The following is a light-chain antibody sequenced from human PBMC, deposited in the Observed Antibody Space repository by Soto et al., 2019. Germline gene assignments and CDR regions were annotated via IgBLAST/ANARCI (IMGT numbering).Light chain of an antibody. CDR2: YAS. V-gene: IGKV3-11*01. CDR1: QSVSSY. Sequence: IVLTQSPATLSLSPGERATLSCRASQSVSSYLVWYQQKPGQAPRLLIYYASNRATGVPARFSGSGSGTDFTLTISSLEPEDFAVYYFQQRTIKGPNLGGGTKVEIK. J-gene: IGKJ4*01. CDR3: QQRTIKGPN.